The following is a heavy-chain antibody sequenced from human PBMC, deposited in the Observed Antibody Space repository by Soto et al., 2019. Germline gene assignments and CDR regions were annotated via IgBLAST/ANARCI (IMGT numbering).Heavy chain of an antibody. V-gene: IGHV3-30*03. CDR3: TGEVASGY. J-gene: IGHJ4*02. Sequence: QVQLVECGGGVVQPGRSLRRSCAVSGFTVSTYGMHWVRQAPGKGLEWVAVISRDGGTKYYADSVKGRFTISRDNSRNTLFLEMNSLRSDDMAVYYCTGEVASGYWGQGTLVTVSS. CDR1: GFTVSTYG. CDR2: ISRDGGTK. D-gene: IGHD2-8*02.